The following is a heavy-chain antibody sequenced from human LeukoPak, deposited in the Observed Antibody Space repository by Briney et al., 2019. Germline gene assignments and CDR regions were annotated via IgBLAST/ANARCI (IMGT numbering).Heavy chain of an antibody. Sequence: AGGSLRLSCVGSGFTFRSHAMSWVRQAPEKGLEFVSGIYENGGTTYYADSVKGRFSISRDNSKNTLYLQMDSLRGEDTAVYYCVRGNPFGGYWGQGTLVTVST. CDR2: IYENGGTT. D-gene: IGHD2-15*01. V-gene: IGHV3-23*01. J-gene: IGHJ4*02. CDR1: GFTFRSHA. CDR3: VRGNPFGGY.